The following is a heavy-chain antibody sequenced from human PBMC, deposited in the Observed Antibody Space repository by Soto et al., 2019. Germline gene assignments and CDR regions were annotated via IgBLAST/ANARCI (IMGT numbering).Heavy chain of an antibody. Sequence: EVQLLESGGRLVQPGGSLRLSCAASGFTFSSYAMSWVRQAPGKGLEWVSAISGSGGSTYYADSVKGRFTISRDNSKNTLYLQMNSLSAEDTAVYYCAKPPIGDQGCFDYLVQGTLVTGSA. CDR2: ISGSGGST. D-gene: IGHD4-17*01. CDR3: AKPPIGDQGCFDY. V-gene: IGHV3-23*01. J-gene: IGHJ4*02. CDR1: GFTFSSYA.